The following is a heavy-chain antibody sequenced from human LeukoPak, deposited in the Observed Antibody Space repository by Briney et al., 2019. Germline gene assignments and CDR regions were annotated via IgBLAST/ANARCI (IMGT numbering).Heavy chain of an antibody. V-gene: IGHV3-30*18. D-gene: IGHD6-13*01. J-gene: IGHJ4*02. CDR3: AKGADPYSSSWSDY. CDR1: GFTFSSYG. Sequence: GRSLRLSCAASGFTFSSYGMHWVRQAPGKGLEWVAVISYDGSNKYYADSVKGRFTNSRDNSKNTLYLQMNSLRAEDTAVYYCAKGADPYSSSWSDYWGQGTLVTVSS. CDR2: ISYDGSNK.